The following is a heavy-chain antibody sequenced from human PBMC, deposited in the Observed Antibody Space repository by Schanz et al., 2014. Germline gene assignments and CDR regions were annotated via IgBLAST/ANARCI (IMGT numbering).Heavy chain of an antibody. Sequence: VQLVESGGGVVQPGRSLRLSCAASGFTFSTYAMAWVRQAPGKGLEWVSSINTGGDSTYYADSVKGRFTISRDNSKNTLYLQMNSLRAEDTAVYYCARGRVLESWGQGTLVTVSS. CDR1: GFTFSTYA. J-gene: IGHJ5*02. D-gene: IGHD1-1*01. CDR2: INTGGDST. V-gene: IGHV3-23*04. CDR3: ARGRVLES.